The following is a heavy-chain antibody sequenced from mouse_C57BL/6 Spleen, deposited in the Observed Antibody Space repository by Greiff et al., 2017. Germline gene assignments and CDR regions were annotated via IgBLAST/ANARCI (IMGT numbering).Heavy chain of an antibody. D-gene: IGHD1-1*01. Sequence: QVQLQQSGAELVRPGTSVKVSCKASGYAFTNYLIEWVKQRPGQGLEWIGVINPGSGGTNYNEKFKGKATLTADKSSSTAYMQLSSLTSEDSAVYFCAREGLRWYFDVWGTGTTVTVSS. CDR1: GYAFTNYL. V-gene: IGHV1-54*01. CDR2: INPGSGGT. J-gene: IGHJ1*03. CDR3: AREGLRWYFDV.